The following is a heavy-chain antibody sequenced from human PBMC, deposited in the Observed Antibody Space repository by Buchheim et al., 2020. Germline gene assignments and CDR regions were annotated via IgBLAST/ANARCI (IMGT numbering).Heavy chain of an antibody. CDR2: ISGSGCST. D-gene: IGHD6-19*01. CDR1: GFTFSSYA. Sequence: EVQLLESGGGLVQPGGSLRLSCAASGFTFSSYAMSWVRQAPGKGLEWVSAISGSGCSTYYADSVKGRFTISRDNSTNTLYLQMNSLRAEDTAVYYCAKDQTLPASIAVAGIFDYWGQGTL. V-gene: IGHV3-23*01. J-gene: IGHJ4*02. CDR3: AKDQTLPASIAVAGIFDY.